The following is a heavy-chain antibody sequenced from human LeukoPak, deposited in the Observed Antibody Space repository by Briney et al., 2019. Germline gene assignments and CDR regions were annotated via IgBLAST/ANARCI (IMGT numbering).Heavy chain of an antibody. CDR1: GGSISTSNYY. D-gene: IGHD2-2*01. V-gene: IGHV4-39*07. J-gene: IGHJ5*02. Sequence: SETLSLTCTVSGGSISTSNYYWGWIRQPPGKGLEWIGNIFYSGSTYYNPSLKSRVTISVDTSKNQFSLKLSSVTAADTAVYYCARGVYQFDPWGQGTLVTVSS. CDR2: IFYSGST. CDR3: ARGVYQFDP.